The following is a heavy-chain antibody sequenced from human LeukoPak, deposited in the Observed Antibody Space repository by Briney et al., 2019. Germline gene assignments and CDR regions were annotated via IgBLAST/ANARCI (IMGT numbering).Heavy chain of an antibody. CDR3: ARSYVGQLDYYYYYYGMDV. J-gene: IGHJ6*02. CDR1: GYSFNSYW. D-gene: IGHD6-6*01. CDR2: IHPGDSDT. Sequence: GESLKISCKGSGYSFNSYWIGWVRQMPGKGLEWMGIIHPGDSDTRYSPSFQGQVTISADKSISTAYLQWSSLKASDTAMYYCARSYVGQLDYYYYYYGMDVWGQGTTVTVSS. V-gene: IGHV5-51*01.